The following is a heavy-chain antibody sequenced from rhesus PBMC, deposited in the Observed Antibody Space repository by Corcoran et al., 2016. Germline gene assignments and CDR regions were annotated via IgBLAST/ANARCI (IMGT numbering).Heavy chain of an antibody. CDR2: IYGSSGST. J-gene: IGHJ4*01. V-gene: IGHV4-160*01. Sequence: QVQLQESGPGLVKPSETLSLTCAVSGGSISSNYWSWIRQPPGKWLEWIGYIYGSSGSTDYNPSLTSRVTISPDTSKIQFSLKLSSVTAADTAVYYCARVGVADFDYWGQGVLVTVSS. D-gene: IGHD4-29*01. CDR1: GGSISSNY. CDR3: ARVGVADFDY.